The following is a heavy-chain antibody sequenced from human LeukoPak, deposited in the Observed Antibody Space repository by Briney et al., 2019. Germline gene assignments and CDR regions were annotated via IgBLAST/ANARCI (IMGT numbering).Heavy chain of an antibody. CDR2: IYSGGST. Sequence: GGSLRLSCAASGFTVSSNYMSWVRQAPGKGLEWVSVIYSGGSTYHADSVKGRFTISRDNSKNTLYLQMNSLRAEDTAVYYCARAGNYDFWSGYYYYYMDVWGKGTTVTVSS. CDR1: GFTVSSNY. CDR3: ARAGNYDFWSGYYYYYMDV. D-gene: IGHD3-3*01. V-gene: IGHV3-53*01. J-gene: IGHJ6*03.